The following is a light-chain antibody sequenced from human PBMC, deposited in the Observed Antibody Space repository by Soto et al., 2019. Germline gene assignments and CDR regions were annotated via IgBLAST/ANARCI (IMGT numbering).Light chain of an antibody. CDR2: EVT. CDR3: SSYRSSARV. V-gene: IGLV2-14*01. CDR1: SSDVGAYNY. J-gene: IGLJ1*01. Sequence: QSALTQPASVSGSPGQSITISCTGTSSDVGAYNYVSWYQHHPGKAPKLMIYEVTNRPSGVPSRFSGSKSGNTASLTISGLLSEDEGDYYCSSYRSSARVFGTGTKVTVL.